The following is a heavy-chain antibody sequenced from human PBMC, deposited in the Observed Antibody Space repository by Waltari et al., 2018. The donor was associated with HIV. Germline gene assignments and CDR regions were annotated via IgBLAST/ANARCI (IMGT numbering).Heavy chain of an antibody. CDR2: RNPNKGNT. CDR3: ARSSITGTSGGGMDV. D-gene: IGHD1-7*01. CDR1: GYTFTSYD. V-gene: IGHV1-8*01. J-gene: IGHJ6*02. Sequence: QVQLVQSGAEVKKPGASVKVSCKASGYTFTSYDINWVRQATGQGLEWMGWRNPNKGNTGYAQKFQGRGTMTRNTSISTAYMELSSLRSEDTAVYYCARSSITGTSGGGMDVWGQGTTVTVSS.